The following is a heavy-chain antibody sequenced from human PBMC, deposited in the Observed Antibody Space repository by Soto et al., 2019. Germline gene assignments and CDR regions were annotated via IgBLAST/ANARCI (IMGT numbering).Heavy chain of an antibody. V-gene: IGHV3-74*01. Sequence: EVQLVESGGGLVQPGGSLRLSCEASGFTFNDYWMHWVRQVPGKGLVWVSRIKSDGSSTSYADSVKGRFTISRDNAKNTLYLQMNSLSDDDSAVYYCVKDMGTNGHDSFERWGQGTMVTVSS. CDR2: IKSDGSST. CDR3: VKDMGTNGHDSFER. CDR1: GFTFNDYW. J-gene: IGHJ3*02. D-gene: IGHD2-8*01.